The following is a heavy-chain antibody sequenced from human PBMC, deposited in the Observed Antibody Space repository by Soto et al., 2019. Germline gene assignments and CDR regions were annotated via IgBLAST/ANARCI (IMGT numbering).Heavy chain of an antibody. V-gene: IGHV4-59*01. CDR2: MYNTGST. Sequence: SETLSLTCTVSGGSISSYYWSWIRQPPGKGQEWIGYMYNTGSTDYNPYFKSRVTISVDTSKNQFSLKLNSVTAADTAVYYCARDLWGYCGTDCYPLDVWGQGTTVTVSS. CDR1: GGSISSYY. D-gene: IGHD2-21*02. CDR3: ARDLWGYCGTDCYPLDV. J-gene: IGHJ6*02.